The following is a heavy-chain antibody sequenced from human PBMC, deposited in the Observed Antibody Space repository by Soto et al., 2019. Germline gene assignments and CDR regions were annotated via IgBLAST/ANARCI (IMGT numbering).Heavy chain of an antibody. V-gene: IGHV5-10-1*01. J-gene: IGHJ6*02. CDR3: ARLDDCTNGVCCMMRMDV. D-gene: IGHD2-8*01. CDR1: GGSECSYW. Sequence: VAAVQRSGEGRGGSECSYWCTRVRQKTGTELEWMGRIDPSDSYTNYSPSFQGHVTISADKSISTAYLQWSSLKASDTALYYCARLDDCTNGVCCMMRMDVWGQGTTVTVSS. CDR2: IDPSDSYT.